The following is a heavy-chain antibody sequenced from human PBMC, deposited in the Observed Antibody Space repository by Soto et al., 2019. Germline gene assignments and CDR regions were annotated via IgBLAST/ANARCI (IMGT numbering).Heavy chain of an antibody. D-gene: IGHD3-22*01. CDR1: GFTFSSYW. J-gene: IGHJ4*02. Sequence: GGSLRLSCAASGFTFSSYWMHWVRQAPGKGLVWVSRINSDGSSTSYADSVKGRFTISRDNAKNTLCLQMNSLTAEDTAVYYCARDPDYYDSSGYGDYWGQGTLVTVSS. CDR2: INSDGSST. CDR3: ARDPDYYDSSGYGDY. V-gene: IGHV3-74*01.